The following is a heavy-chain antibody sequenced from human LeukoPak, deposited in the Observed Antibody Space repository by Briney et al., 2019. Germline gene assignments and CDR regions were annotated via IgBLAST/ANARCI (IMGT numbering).Heavy chain of an antibody. J-gene: IGHJ4*02. CDR3: ARVQLRDGYNYFDY. V-gene: IGHV3-7*01. Sequence: GGSLRLSCAASGFTFSTYWMSWVRQAPVKGLEWVANIKQDEIEKYYVDSVKGRFTISRDNAKPSLYLQMNSLRAEDTAVYYCARVQLRDGYNYFDYWGQGTLVTVSS. D-gene: IGHD5-24*01. CDR1: GFTFSTYW. CDR2: IKQDEIEK.